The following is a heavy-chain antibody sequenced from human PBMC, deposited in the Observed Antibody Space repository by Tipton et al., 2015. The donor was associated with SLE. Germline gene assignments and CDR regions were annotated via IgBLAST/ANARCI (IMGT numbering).Heavy chain of an antibody. CDR2: INPGDSET. Sequence: QSGAEVKKPGESLKISCKGSGYSFTTYWIAWVRQMPGKGLEWMGDINPGDSETRYSPSFQGQVTISADKSVSTAYLQWSRLKASDTAMYYCATTRALQNWFHEGFDLWGQGTMVTVSS. J-gene: IGHJ3*01. CDR3: ATTRALQNWFHEGFDL. D-gene: IGHD3-9*01. V-gene: IGHV5-51*03. CDR1: GYSFTTYW.